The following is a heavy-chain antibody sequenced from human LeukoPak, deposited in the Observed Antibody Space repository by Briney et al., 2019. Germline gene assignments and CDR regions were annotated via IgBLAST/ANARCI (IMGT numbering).Heavy chain of an antibody. CDR1: GFTFSSYA. J-gene: IGHJ4*02. CDR2: ISYDGSNK. D-gene: IGHD5-12*01. CDR3: ARAGVVATIPRGIELDY. Sequence: GGSLRLSCAASGFTFSSYAMHWVRQAPGKGLEWVAVISYDGSNKYYADSVKGRFTISRDNSKNTLYLQMNSLRAEDTAVYYCARAGVVATIPRGIELDYWGQGTLVTVSS. V-gene: IGHV3-30-3*01.